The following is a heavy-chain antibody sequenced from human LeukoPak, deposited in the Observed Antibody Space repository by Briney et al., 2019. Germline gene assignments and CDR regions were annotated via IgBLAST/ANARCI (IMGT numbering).Heavy chain of an antibody. CDR3: ARDGHFDN. Sequence: ASVKVSCKASGYTFTGYYMHWVRQAPGQGLEWMGWINPDNGGTNYAQKFQGRVTMTRDMSISTAYMELSRLRSDDTAVYYCARDGHFDNWGQGTLVTVSS. CDR1: GYTFTGYY. J-gene: IGHJ4*02. V-gene: IGHV1-2*02. CDR2: INPDNGGT.